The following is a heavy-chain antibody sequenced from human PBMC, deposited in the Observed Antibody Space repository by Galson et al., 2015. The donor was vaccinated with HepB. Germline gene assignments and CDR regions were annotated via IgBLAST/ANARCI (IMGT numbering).Heavy chain of an antibody. CDR2: ISWNSDFT. CDR1: GFTFEDYA. D-gene: IGHD3-10*01. V-gene: IGHV3-9*01. CDR3: AQDLTDYYGSGSYFVGMDV. J-gene: IGHJ6*02. Sequence: SLRLSCAASGFTFEDYAMHWVRQVPGKGLEWVSGISWNSDFTGYADSVRGRFTISRDNARYSLYLQMNSLRTEDTALYYCAQDLTDYYGSGSYFVGMDVWGQGTPVTVSS.